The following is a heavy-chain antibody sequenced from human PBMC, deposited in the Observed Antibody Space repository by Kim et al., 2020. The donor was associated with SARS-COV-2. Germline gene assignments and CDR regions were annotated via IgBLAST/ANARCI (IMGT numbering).Heavy chain of an antibody. Sequence: DYGAPVKGRFTMSRDESKNMLYLQMNSLTTEDTAVYYCRDSTKIGSGIAVWGQGTTVIVSS. J-gene: IGHJ6*02. V-gene: IGHV3-15*01. CDR3: RDSTKIGSGIAV. D-gene: IGHD2-8*01.